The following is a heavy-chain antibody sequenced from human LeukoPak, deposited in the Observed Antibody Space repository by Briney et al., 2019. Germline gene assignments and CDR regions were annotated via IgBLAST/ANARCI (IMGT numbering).Heavy chain of an antibody. CDR3: ARGANWGSDAFDI. Sequence: SETLSLTCTVSGGSISSYYWSWIRQPPGKGLEWIGNIFYSGSTYYSPSLKSRVTISLDTSRNQFSLKLNSVTAADTAVYYCARGANWGSDAFDIWGQGTMVTVSS. CDR2: IFYSGST. CDR1: GGSISSYY. D-gene: IGHD7-27*01. V-gene: IGHV4-59*01. J-gene: IGHJ3*02.